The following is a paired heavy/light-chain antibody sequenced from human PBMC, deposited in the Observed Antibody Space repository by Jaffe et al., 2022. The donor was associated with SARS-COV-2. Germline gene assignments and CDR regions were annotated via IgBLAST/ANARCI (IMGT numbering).Light chain of an antibody. J-gene: IGLJ3*02. CDR3: AAWDDRLSAGV. CDR1: SSNIGSNY. Sequence: QSVLTQPPSASGTPGQRVTISCSGSSSNIGSNYVYWYQHLPGTAPKLLIYRNNQRPSGVPDRFSGSKSGTSASLAISGLRSEDEADYYCAAWDDRLSAGVFGGGTKLTVL. CDR2: RNN. V-gene: IGLV1-47*01.
Heavy chain of an antibody. D-gene: IGHD6-6*01. J-gene: IGHJ6*02. V-gene: IGHV3-23*01. CDR2: ISGSDTGT. CDR3: ARNGDRSSVGYMYYGMDV. Sequence: EVQLLESGGALVQPGGSLRLSCAASGFTFSSYAMSWVRQAPGKGLEWVSGISGSDTGTYYADSVKGRFTISRDNSKNTLYLQMNSLRVEDTAVYYCARNGDRSSVGYMYYGMDVWGQGTTVTVSS. CDR1: GFTFSSYA.